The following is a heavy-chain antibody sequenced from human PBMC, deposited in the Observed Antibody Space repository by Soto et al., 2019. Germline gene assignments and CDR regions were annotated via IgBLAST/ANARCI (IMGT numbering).Heavy chain of an antibody. D-gene: IGHD2-8*01. CDR1: GFSVTANY. CDR2: IYSGGST. Sequence: EVQVVESGGGLIQPGGSLRLSCEVSGFSVTANYMSWVRQAPGKGLEWVSVIYSGGSTYYIDSVKGRFSISRDISKNTXXXXXXXXXXXXTAVYXXXXYGYWGQGTLVTVSS. J-gene: IGHJ4*02. V-gene: IGHV3-53*01. CDR3: XXYGY.